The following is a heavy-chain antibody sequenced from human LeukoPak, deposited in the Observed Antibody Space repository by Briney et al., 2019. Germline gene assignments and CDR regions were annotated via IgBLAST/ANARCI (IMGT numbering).Heavy chain of an antibody. CDR2: INHSGST. CDR3: ARADYGSGSCFDY. V-gene: IGHV4-34*01. J-gene: IGHJ4*02. D-gene: IGHD3-10*01. Sequence: SETLSLTCAVYGGSFSGYYWSWIRQPPGKGLEWIGEINHSGSTNYNPSLKSRVTISVDTSKNQFSLKLSSETAADTAVYYCARADYGSGSCFDYWGQGTLVTVSS. CDR1: GGSFSGYY.